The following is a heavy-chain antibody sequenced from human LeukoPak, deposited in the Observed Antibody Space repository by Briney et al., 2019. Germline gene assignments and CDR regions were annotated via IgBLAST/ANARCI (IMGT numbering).Heavy chain of an antibody. J-gene: IGHJ5*02. CDR3: AGGGSYLGWFDP. CDR1: GYSFTSHY. CDR2: INPSGGST. V-gene: IGHV1-46*01. D-gene: IGHD1-26*01. Sequence: ASVKVSCKASGYSFTSHYMHWVRQAPGQGLEWMGIINPSGGSTSYAQKFQGRVTMTRDMSTSTVYMELSSLRSEDTAVYYCAGGGSYLGWFDPWGQGTLVTVSS.